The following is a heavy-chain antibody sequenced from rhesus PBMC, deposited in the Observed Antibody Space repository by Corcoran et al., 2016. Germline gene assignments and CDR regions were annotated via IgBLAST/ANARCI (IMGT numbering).Heavy chain of an antibody. Sequence: QVQLQESGPAVVKPSETLSLTCAVSGGSISSSNWWSWSRQSPGKGLEWIGGIYGSGWSTEYNPSLKSRVTISKDTSKNQFSLKLSSVTAADTAVYYCARRPLEYCTGSGCLALDFWGQGLRVTVSS. D-gene: IGHD2-21*01. J-gene: IGHJ3*01. V-gene: IGHV4-93*01. CDR1: GGSISSSNW. CDR2: IYGSGWST. CDR3: ARRPLEYCTGSGCLALDF.